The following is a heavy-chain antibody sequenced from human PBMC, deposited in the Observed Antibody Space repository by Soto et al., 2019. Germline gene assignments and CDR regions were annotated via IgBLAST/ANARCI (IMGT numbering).Heavy chain of an antibody. V-gene: IGHV4-4*02. CDR2: IYHSGST. CDR3: ATYYYDSSGYLTFDY. Sequence: SETLSLTCAVSGGSISSSNWWSWVRQPPGKGLEWIGEIYHSGSTNYNPSLKSRVTISVDKSKNQFSLKLSSVTAADTAVYYCATYYYDSSGYLTFDYWGQGTLATVSS. CDR1: GGSISSSNW. D-gene: IGHD3-22*01. J-gene: IGHJ4*02.